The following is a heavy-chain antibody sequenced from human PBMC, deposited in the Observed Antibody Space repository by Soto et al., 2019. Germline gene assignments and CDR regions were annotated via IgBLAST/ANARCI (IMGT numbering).Heavy chain of an antibody. Sequence: QVQVVQSGAEVQKPGSSVKVSCKASGGTFDSYTITWVRQAPGQGLEWIGRIIPILTTTHYAQKFQGRVTITADQSASAAYMELSSLRSEDSAVYFCAVVFGSSDWHYSLLSLLHWGQGTQLTVSS. CDR1: GGTFDSYT. CDR2: IIPILTTT. V-gene: IGHV1-69*08. D-gene: IGHD1-7*01. J-gene: IGHJ4*02. CDR3: AVVFGSSDWHYSLLSLLH.